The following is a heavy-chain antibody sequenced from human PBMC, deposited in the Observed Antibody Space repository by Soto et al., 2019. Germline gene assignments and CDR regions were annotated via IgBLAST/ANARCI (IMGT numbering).Heavy chain of an antibody. CDR2: IYYSGST. CDR3: ARVTFTYSNYEGGDGYNWFDP. CDR1: GGSISSGGYY. J-gene: IGHJ5*02. V-gene: IGHV4-31*03. Sequence: QVQLQESGPGLVKPSQTLSLTCTVSGGSISSGGYYWSWIRQHPGKGLEWIGYIYYSGSTYYNPSIKSRVTISVDTSKNQFSLKLSSVTAADTAVYYCARVTFTYSNYEGGDGYNWFDPWGQGTLVTVSS. D-gene: IGHD4-4*01.